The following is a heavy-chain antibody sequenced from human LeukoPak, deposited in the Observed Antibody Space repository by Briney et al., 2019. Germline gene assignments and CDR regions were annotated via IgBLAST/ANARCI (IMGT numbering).Heavy chain of an antibody. CDR3: GKGPGYSVYDNLPHH. CDR1: GITFSNYG. V-gene: IGHV3-30*18. Sequence: GGSLRLSCAASGITFSNYGMHWARQAPGKGLEWVAVISDDGGNLHYADSVKGRFTISRDNPKNTLILHMNSLRAEDTAVYYCGKGPGYSVYDNLPHHWGQGTLVTVSS. D-gene: IGHD5/OR15-5a*01. J-gene: IGHJ5*02. CDR2: ISDDGGNL.